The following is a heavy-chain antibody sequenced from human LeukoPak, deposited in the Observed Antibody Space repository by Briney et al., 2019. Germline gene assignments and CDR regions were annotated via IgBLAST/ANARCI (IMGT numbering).Heavy chain of an antibody. J-gene: IGHJ4*02. CDR3: ARSVARYFDY. D-gene: IGHD6-19*01. CDR1: GFTFSSYA. Sequence: PGGSLRLSCAASGFTFSSYAMSWVRQAPGKGLEWVSAISGSGGSTYYADSVKGRFTISRDNSKSTLYLQMNSLRAEDTAVYYCARSVARYFDYWGQGTLVTVSS. CDR2: ISGSGGST. V-gene: IGHV3-23*01.